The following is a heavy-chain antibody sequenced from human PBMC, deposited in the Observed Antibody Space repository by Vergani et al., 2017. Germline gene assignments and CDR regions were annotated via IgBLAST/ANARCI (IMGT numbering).Heavy chain of an antibody. J-gene: IGHJ4*02. D-gene: IGHD3-3*01. CDR1: GFTFSTYA. Sequence: EVQLLESGGGLVQPGGSLRLSCAASGFTFSTYAINWVRQAPGKGLEWVSGISGSGGSTYYADSVKGRFTISRDNSKNTLYLQMSGLRAEDTAIYYCARNTFYDFWGQGTLVTVSS. CDR2: ISGSGGST. CDR3: ARNTFYDF. V-gene: IGHV3-23*01.